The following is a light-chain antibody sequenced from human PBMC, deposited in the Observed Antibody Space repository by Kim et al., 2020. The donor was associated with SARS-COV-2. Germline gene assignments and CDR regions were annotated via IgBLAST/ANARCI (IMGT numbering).Light chain of an antibody. Sequence: LVRTVRRTYQGDSLGNYDASSYQQKPRQAPVVVIYGRNDRPSGIPDRFSGSNSGNTASLTITGAQAEDEANYYCNSRDSSGNHLVFGGGTQLTVL. CDR3: NSRDSSGNHLV. CDR1: SLGNYD. J-gene: IGLJ3*02. CDR2: GRN. V-gene: IGLV3-19*01.